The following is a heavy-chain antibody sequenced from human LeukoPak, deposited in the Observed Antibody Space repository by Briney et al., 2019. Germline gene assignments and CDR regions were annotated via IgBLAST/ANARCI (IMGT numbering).Heavy chain of an antibody. J-gene: IGHJ4*02. CDR3: ARVRREWLVRVEDY. CDR1: GGSISSSSYY. V-gene: IGHV4-39*07. Sequence: SETLSLTCTVSGGSISSSSYYWGWIRQPPGKGLEWIGEINHSGSTNYNPSLKSRVTISVDTSKNQFSLKLSSVTAADTAVYYCARVRREWLVRVEDYWGQGTLVTVSS. D-gene: IGHD6-19*01. CDR2: INHSGST.